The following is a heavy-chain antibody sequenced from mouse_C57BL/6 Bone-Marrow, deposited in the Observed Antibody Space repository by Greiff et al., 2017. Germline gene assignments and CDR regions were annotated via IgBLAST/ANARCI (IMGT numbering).Heavy chain of an antibody. Sequence: DVQLVESGGGLVKPGGSLKLSCAASGFTFSDYGMHWVRQAPEKGLEWVAYISSGSSTIYYADTVKGRFTISRDNAKNTLFLQMTSLRSEDTAMYYCARGTTVARHYYAMDYWGQGTSVTVSS. CDR2: ISSGSSTI. J-gene: IGHJ4*01. D-gene: IGHD1-1*01. V-gene: IGHV5-17*01. CDR1: GFTFSDYG. CDR3: ARGTTVARHYYAMDY.